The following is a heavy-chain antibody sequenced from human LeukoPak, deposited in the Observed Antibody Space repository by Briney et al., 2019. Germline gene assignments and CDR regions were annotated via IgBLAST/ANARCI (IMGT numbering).Heavy chain of an antibody. CDR3: ASRWAQQLVSDY. CDR1: GGTFSSYA. V-gene: IGHV1-69*04. J-gene: IGHJ4*02. CDR2: IISVLGIE. Sequence: ASVKVSCKASGGTFSSYAISWVRQAPGQGLEWMGRIISVLGIENYAQKFQGRVTITADKSTSTAYMELSSVRYEDTAVYYCASRWAQQLVSDYWGQGTLVTVSS. D-gene: IGHD6-13*01.